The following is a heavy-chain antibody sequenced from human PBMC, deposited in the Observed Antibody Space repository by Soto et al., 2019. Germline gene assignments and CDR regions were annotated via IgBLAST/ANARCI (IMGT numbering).Heavy chain of an antibody. CDR2: IYHSGSS. D-gene: IGHD1-26*01. CDR1: GGFISRSNW. CDR3: ARAPGGTGRGYLDY. J-gene: IGHJ4*02. V-gene: IGHV4-4*02. Sequence: QVQLQESGPGLVKPSGTLSLTCAVSGGFISRSNWWSWVRQPPGKGLEWIGEIYHSGSSNYNPSLKSRVTISVDKSKNQFSLKLNSVTAADTAVYSCARAPGGTGRGYLDYWGQGALVTVSS.